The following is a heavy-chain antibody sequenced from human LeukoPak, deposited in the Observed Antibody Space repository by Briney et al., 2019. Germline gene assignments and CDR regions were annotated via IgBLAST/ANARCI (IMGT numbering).Heavy chain of an antibody. D-gene: IGHD2-15*01. J-gene: IGHJ6*04. Sequence: SETLSLTCTVSGGSISSGGYYWSWIRQHPGKGLEWIGYIYYSGSTYYNPSLKSRVTISVDTSKNQFSLKLSSVTAADTAVYYCARMVVAATRYGMDVWGKGTTVTVSS. CDR1: GGSISSGGYY. CDR3: ARMVVAATRYGMDV. CDR2: IYYSGST. V-gene: IGHV4-31*03.